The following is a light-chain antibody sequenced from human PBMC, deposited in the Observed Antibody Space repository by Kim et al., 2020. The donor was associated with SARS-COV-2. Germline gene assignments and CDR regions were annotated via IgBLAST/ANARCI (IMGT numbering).Light chain of an antibody. CDR3: PVWDSRTGV. CDR2: RDT. Sequence: SYELTQPLSVSVALGQTARITCGGNNIGTKNVHWFQQKPGQAPVLVIYRDTNRPSGIPERFSGSNSGNTATLTISRAQAGDEADYYCPVWDSRTGVFGGG. V-gene: IGLV3-9*01. J-gene: IGLJ3*02. CDR1: NIGTKN.